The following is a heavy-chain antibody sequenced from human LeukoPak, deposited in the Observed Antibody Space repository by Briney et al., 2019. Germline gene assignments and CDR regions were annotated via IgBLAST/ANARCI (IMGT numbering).Heavy chain of an antibody. CDR2: TSFDESNK. CDR3: AVVAGRFPPDY. V-gene: IGHV3-30-3*01. CDR1: GFTFSTYA. J-gene: IGHJ4*02. D-gene: IGHD6-19*01. Sequence: GESLRLSCAASGFTFSTYAMHWVRQAPGKGLEWVAFTSFDESNKFYADSVEGRFTISRDNSKKILFLQMDNLRVDDTAMYYCAVVAGRFPPDYWGQGTLVTVSS.